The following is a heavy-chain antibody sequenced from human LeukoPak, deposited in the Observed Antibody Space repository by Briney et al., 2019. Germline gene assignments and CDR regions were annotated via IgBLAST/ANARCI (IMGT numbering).Heavy chain of an antibody. CDR3: ARGEWDLLFDY. CDR2: IFYSGST. CDR1: GGSISGYY. Sequence: SETLSLTCTVSGGSISGYYWSWIRQPPGKGLEWIGYIFYSGSTNYNPSLNSRVTISVDTSKNQFSLKLSSVTAADTAVYYCARGEWDLLFDYWGQGTLVTVSS. J-gene: IGHJ4*02. V-gene: IGHV4-59*01. D-gene: IGHD1-26*01.